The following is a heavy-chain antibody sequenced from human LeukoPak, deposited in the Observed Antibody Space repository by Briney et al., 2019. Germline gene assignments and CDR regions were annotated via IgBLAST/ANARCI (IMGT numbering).Heavy chain of an antibody. J-gene: IGHJ4*02. CDR1: GGSISSYY. D-gene: IGHD1-14*01. CDR3: AREYSSTPEASFDY. V-gene: IGHV4-4*07. Sequence: SETLSLTCTVSGGSISSYYWSWIRQPAGKGLEWIGRIYTSGSTNYNPSLKSRVTMSVDMSKNQFSLKLSSVTAADTAVYYCAREYSSTPEASFDYWGQGTLVTVSS. CDR2: IYTSGST.